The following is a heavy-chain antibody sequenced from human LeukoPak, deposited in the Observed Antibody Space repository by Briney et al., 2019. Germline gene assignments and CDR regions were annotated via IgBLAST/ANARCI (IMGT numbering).Heavy chain of an antibody. CDR1: GFPFSSYG. J-gene: IGHJ4*02. CDR2: AYTDGSNQ. D-gene: IGHD3-3*01. V-gene: IGHV3-33*01. CDR3: ATGGGFYYDH. Sequence: PGTSLRLSCAASGFPFSSYGIHWVRQAPGKGLEWVAVAYTDGSNQYYADSVKGRFTISKDISQNTLFLQMNSLRAEDTALYYCATGGGFYYDHWGQGTLVTVSS.